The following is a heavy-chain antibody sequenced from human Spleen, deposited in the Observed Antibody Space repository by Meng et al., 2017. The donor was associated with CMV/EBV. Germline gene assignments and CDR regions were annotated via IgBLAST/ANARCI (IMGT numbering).Heavy chain of an antibody. CDR1: GFTFSRYG. CDR3: ARSLFDSNDPFDY. J-gene: IGHJ4*02. CDR2: ISSDGKKK. Sequence: GESLKISCGASGFTFSRYGLYWVRQAPGKGLEWVAVISSDGKKKSYADSVKGRITISRDNSNNTLDLQMNSLRADDTAVYYCARSLFDSNDPFDYWGQGTVVTVSS. D-gene: IGHD3-22*01. V-gene: IGHV3-30*03.